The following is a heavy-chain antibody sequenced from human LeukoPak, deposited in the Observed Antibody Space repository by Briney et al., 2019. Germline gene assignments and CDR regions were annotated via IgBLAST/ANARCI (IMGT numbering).Heavy chain of an antibody. CDR2: ISSSSSPI. CDR1: GFTLSSCN. V-gene: IGHV3-48*02. Sequence: PGGSLRLSCAASGFTLSSCNMNWVRQAPGKGLEWVSYISSSSSPIYYADSVRGRFTVSRDNAKKSLYLQMNSLRDEDTAVYYCARDLDDSGSYHDYWGQGTLVTVSA. D-gene: IGHD3-10*01. CDR3: ARDLDDSGSYHDY. J-gene: IGHJ4*02.